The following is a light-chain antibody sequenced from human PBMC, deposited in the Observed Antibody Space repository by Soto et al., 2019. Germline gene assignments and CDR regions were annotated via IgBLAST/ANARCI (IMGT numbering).Light chain of an antibody. CDR2: EVT. CDR1: NSDVGGYSY. V-gene: IGLV2-14*01. CDR3: SSYTSGSTWV. Sequence: QSALTQPASVSGSPGQSITISCTGTNSDVGGYSYVSWYQQHPGKAPKLLIYEVTNRPSGVSSRFSGSKSGNTASLTISGHQAEDEANYYCSSYTSGSTWVFGGGTKLTVL. J-gene: IGLJ3*02.